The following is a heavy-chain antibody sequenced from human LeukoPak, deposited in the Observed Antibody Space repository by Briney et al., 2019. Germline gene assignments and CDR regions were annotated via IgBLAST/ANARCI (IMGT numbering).Heavy chain of an antibody. CDR3: ARPSRGVVVSGRNAFDI. Sequence: GESLKISCQGSGYSFTNYWIAWVRQMPGKGLEWMGIIYPGDSDIRYSPSFQGQVTISADKSISTASLQWSSLRASDTAMYYCARPSRGVVVSGRNAFDIWGQGTMVTVSS. D-gene: IGHD2-21*02. CDR1: GYSFTNYW. CDR2: IYPGDSDI. V-gene: IGHV5-51*01. J-gene: IGHJ3*02.